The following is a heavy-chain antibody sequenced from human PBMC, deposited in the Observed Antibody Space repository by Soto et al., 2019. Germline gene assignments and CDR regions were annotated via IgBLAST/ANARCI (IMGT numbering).Heavy chain of an antibody. J-gene: IGHJ4*01. CDR3: ARVAYGNGWIFDY. Sequence: PGGSLRLSCAASGLSFSSYWMSWVRQASGKGLEWVANIKQDGSEKYYVDSVKGRFTLSRDNAKNSLQLQMSSLRDEDTAIYFCARVAYGNGWIFDYWGQGTLVTVSS. CDR1: GLSFSSYW. V-gene: IGHV3-7*01. CDR2: IKQDGSEK. D-gene: IGHD6-19*01.